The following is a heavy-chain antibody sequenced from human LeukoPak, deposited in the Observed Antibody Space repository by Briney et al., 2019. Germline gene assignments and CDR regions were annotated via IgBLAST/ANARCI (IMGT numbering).Heavy chain of an antibody. Sequence: PSETLSLTCTVSGGSISSYYWSWIRQPPGKGLEWIGYIYYSGSTNYNPSLKSRVTISVDTSKNQFSLKLSSVTAADTAVYYCARRIYYDILTGYYVPFDYWGQGTLVTVSS. CDR2: IYYSGST. D-gene: IGHD3-9*01. V-gene: IGHV4-59*12. J-gene: IGHJ4*02. CDR1: GGSISSYY. CDR3: ARRIYYDILTGYYVPFDY.